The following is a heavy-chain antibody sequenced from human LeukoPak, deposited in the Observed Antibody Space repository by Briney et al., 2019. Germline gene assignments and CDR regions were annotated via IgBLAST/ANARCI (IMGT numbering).Heavy chain of an antibody. V-gene: IGHV4-39*01. CDR3: ARKVQWLVPNFDY. D-gene: IGHD6-19*01. CDR1: GGSISSYY. Sequence: SETLSLTCTVSGGSISSYYWGWIRQPPGKGLEWIGSIYYSGSTYCNPSLKSRVTISVDTSKNQFSLKLSSVTAADTAVYYCARKVQWLVPNFDYWGQGTLVTVSS. CDR2: IYYSGST. J-gene: IGHJ4*02.